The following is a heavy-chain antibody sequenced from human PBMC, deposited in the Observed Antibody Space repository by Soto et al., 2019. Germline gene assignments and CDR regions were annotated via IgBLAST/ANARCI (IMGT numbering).Heavy chain of an antibody. D-gene: IGHD1-26*01. CDR2: ISAYNANT. V-gene: IGHV1-18*01. J-gene: IGHJ4*02. Sequence: QVHLVQSGAEVKKPGASVKVSCKASGYTFTTYGIAWVRQAPGQGLEWMGWISAYNANTDYAQRLQGRGTITTDTSTSTAHMELRSLRSDDTAVYYCARGRYLDYWGQGTLVTVSS. CDR1: GYTFTTYG. CDR3: ARGRYLDY.